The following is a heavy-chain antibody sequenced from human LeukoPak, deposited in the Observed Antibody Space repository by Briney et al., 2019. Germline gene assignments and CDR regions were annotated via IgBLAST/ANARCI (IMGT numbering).Heavy chain of an antibody. V-gene: IGHV3-23*01. Sequence: PGGSLRLSCAASGFTFSSYAMSWVRQAPGKGLEWVSAISGSGGSTYYADSVKGRFTISRDNSKNTLYLQMNSLRAEDTAVYYCAKDVLRFLEWLPAPSYNYGMDVWGQGTTVTVSS. D-gene: IGHD3-3*01. CDR3: AKDVLRFLEWLPAPSYNYGMDV. CDR1: GFTFSSYA. J-gene: IGHJ6*02. CDR2: ISGSGGST.